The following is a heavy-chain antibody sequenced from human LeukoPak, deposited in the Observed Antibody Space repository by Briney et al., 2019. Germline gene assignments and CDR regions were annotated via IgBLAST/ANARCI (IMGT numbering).Heavy chain of an antibody. CDR1: GFTFSSYT. CDR2: ISYDGSNK. Sequence: PGRSLRLSCAASGFTFSSYTMHWVRQAPGKGLEWVAIISYDGSNKYNADSVKGRFTISRDNSKNTLYLQMNSLRAEDTALYYCAITSGSSSDFWGQGTLVTVSS. J-gene: IGHJ4*02. D-gene: IGHD1-26*01. V-gene: IGHV3-30-3*01. CDR3: AITSGSSSDF.